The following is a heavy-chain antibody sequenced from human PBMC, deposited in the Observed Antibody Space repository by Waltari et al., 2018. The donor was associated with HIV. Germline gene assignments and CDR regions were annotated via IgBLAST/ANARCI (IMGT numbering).Heavy chain of an antibody. D-gene: IGHD3-10*01. CDR3: ARAYYYGSGIPPTGWFDP. Sequence: QVQLVQSGAEVKKPGSSVKVSCKASGGTFSRYAISRVRQPPGQGLEWMGRIIPILGIANYAQKFQGRVTITADKSTSTAYMELSSLRSEDTAVYYCARAYYYGSGIPPTGWFDPWGQGTLVTVSS. CDR2: IIPILGIA. V-gene: IGHV1-69*04. CDR1: GGTFSRYA. J-gene: IGHJ5*02.